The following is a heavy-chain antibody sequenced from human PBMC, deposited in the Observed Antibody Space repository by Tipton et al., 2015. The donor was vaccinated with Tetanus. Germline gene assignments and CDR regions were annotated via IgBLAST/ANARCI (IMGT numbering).Heavy chain of an antibody. CDR2: MFYGGRP. V-gene: IGHV4-61*01. J-gene: IGHJ4*02. CDR3: ARDPSYNGGGYFGY. D-gene: IGHD2-8*01. Sequence: TLSLTCTVSGGSVSSGSYYWSWIRQRPGKGLEWIGYMFYGGRPKYNPSLKSRVTILVDKSKNQLSLKLRSVTAADTAVYFCARDPSYNGGGYFGYWGQGTLVTVSS. CDR1: GGSVSSGSYY.